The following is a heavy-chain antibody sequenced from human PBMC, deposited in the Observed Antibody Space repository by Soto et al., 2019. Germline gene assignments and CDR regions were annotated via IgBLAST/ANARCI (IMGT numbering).Heavy chain of an antibody. D-gene: IGHD1-26*01. CDR2: IHGDGDYM. CDR3: VNNRGGGSYATWSFAS. Sequence: EVQLLDSGGGLVQPGGSLRLSCAASGFTFSCCAMSWVRQAPGKGLEWVSTIHGDGDYMQYTDSVKGRFAISRDNSRNTLSLQVDSLTGADTAVYYCVNNRGGGSYATWSFASWGRGTLVTVSS. J-gene: IGHJ2*01. V-gene: IGHV3-23*01. CDR1: GFTFSCCA.